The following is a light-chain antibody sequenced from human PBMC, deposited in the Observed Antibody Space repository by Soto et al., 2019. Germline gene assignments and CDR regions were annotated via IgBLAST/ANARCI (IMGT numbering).Light chain of an antibody. J-gene: IGLJ1*01. CDR2: DVS. CDR3: SSHTSSSTSYV. V-gene: IGLV2-14*01. Sequence: QSVLPQPASVSGSPGQSITISCTGTSSDVGGYNYVSWYQQHPGKAPKLMIYDVSNRPSGVSNRFSGSKSGNTASLTISGLQAEDEADYYCSSHTSSSTSYVFXTGTKVTVL. CDR1: SSDVGGYNY.